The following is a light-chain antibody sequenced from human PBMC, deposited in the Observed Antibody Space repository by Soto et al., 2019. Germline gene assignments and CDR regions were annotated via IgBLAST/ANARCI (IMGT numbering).Light chain of an antibody. CDR1: QSISSY. CDR3: QQSYSTPIT. J-gene: IGKJ5*01. Sequence: DIQVTQSPSSLSASVGDRVTITCRASQSISSYLNWYQQKPGKAPKLLIYATSSLQSVVPSRFSGSGSGTDFTLTISSLQPEDFATYYCQQSYSTPITFGQGTRLEIK. CDR2: ATS. V-gene: IGKV1-39*01.